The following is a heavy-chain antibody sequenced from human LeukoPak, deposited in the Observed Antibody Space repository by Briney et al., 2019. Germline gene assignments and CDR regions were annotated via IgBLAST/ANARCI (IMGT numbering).Heavy chain of an antibody. CDR2: IWFDGSYQ. D-gene: IGHD2/OR15-2a*01. CDR3: ARFGTSSGTVIARNNWFDP. J-gene: IGHJ5*02. Sequence: GGSLRLSCAPSSFTFSNYGMHWVRPAPGGGLEWVALIWFDGSYQYYADSVKGRFTISRDNSKNTLTLQLNSLRAEDTAIYYCARFGTSSGTVIARNNWFDPWGQGTLVTVSS. V-gene: IGHV3-33*01. CDR1: SFTFSNYG.